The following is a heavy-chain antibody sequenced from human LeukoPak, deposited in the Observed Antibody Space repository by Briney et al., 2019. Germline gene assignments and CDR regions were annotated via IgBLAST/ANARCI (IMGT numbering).Heavy chain of an antibody. CDR3: AKKSFRSGYSYGTSFDC. J-gene: IGHJ4*02. V-gene: IGHV3-23*01. D-gene: IGHD5-18*01. CDR2: ISGSGDST. Sequence: GGSLRLSCAASGFTFSSSGMSWFRHAPGKGLDPVSGISGSGDSTYYADSVKGRFTISRYNSKKTLYLQMNSLRAEDTAVYYCAKKSFRSGYSYGTSFDCWGQGTLVTVSS. CDR1: GFTFSSSG.